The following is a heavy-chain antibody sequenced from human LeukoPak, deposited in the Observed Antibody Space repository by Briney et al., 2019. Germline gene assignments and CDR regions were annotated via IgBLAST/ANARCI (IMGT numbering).Heavy chain of an antibody. D-gene: IGHD4-11*01. V-gene: IGHV3-11*06. CDR1: GFTFSDYY. CDR2: ISSSSSYT. J-gene: IGHJ4*02. CDR3: ARGLPPVMKYYFDY. Sequence: GGSLRLSCAASGFTFSDYYMSWIRQAPGKGLEWVSYISSSSSYTNYADSVKGRFTISRDDSKNTLYLQMNSLRAEDTAMYYCARGLPPVMKYYFDYWGQGTLVTVSS.